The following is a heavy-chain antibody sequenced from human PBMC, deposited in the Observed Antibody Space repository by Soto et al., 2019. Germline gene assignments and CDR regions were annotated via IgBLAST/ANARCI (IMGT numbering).Heavy chain of an antibody. D-gene: IGHD1-26*01. V-gene: IGHV3-30*03. J-gene: IGHJ5*02. CDR1: GFMFRHFG. CDR2: ISYEGISK. Sequence: QEQLVQSGGGVVQPGGSLRLSCVGSGFMFRHFGMPWVRQAPGKALEWVAFISYEGISKYYGDSLKDRFTISRDNSKNTLYLQMNSLRPADTAFYYCARNRGGSAGVPFDPWGQGSLVTVSS. CDR3: ARNRGGSAGVPFDP.